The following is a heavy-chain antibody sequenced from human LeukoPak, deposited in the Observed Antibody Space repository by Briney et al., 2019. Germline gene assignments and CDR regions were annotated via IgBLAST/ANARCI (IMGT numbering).Heavy chain of an antibody. D-gene: IGHD4-23*01. V-gene: IGHV3-74*01. CDR3: ARGRPHGNDY. J-gene: IGHJ4*02. Sequence: PGGSLRLPRAASGFTFSSYWMNWVRQAPGKGLVWVSRIASDGSSTTYADSVKGRFSISRDNAKSTLYLQMNSLRVEDTAVYYCARGRPHGNDYWGQGTLVTVSS. CDR1: GFTFSSYW. CDR2: IASDGSST.